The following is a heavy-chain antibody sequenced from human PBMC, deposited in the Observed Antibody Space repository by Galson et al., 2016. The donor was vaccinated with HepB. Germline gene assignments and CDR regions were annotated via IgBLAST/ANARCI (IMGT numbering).Heavy chain of an antibody. CDR2: IYRGGST. V-gene: IGHV3-66*01. CDR1: GFTVSGCS. CDR3: AVIGDVSRD. J-gene: IGHJ4*02. Sequence: SLRLSCAASGFTVSGCSMIWVRQAPGKGLEWVSLIYRGGSTNYADSVKGRFTISRDNSKNTLYLQMSSLKVEDTAVYYCAVIGDVSRDWGQGILVTVSS. D-gene: IGHD2-21*01.